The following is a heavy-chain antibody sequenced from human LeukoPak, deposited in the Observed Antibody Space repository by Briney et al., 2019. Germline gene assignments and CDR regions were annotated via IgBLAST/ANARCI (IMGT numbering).Heavy chain of an antibody. Sequence: PSETLSLTCAVYGGSFSGYYWSGMRQPPGKGLEWIGEINHSGSTNYNPSLKSRVTISVDTSKNQFSLKLSSVTAADTAGYYCARDTAMGRRRFGYWGQGTLVTVSS. J-gene: IGHJ4*02. V-gene: IGHV4-34*01. D-gene: IGHD5-18*01. CDR3: ARDTAMGRRRFGY. CDR2: INHSGST. CDR1: GGSFSGYY.